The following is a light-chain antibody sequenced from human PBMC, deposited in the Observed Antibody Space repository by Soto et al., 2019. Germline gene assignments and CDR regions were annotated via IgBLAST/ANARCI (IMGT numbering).Light chain of an antibody. Sequence: DIQMTQSPSSLSASVGERVTITCQASHDITSYLNWYQHHPGKAPKLLIYDASILEAGVPSRFSGSGFGTDFLFTISSLQPEDVETYYCQKCDYLPIFGPGTTVDFK. CDR2: DAS. CDR3: QKCDYLPI. CDR1: HDITSY. J-gene: IGKJ3*01. V-gene: IGKV1-33*01.